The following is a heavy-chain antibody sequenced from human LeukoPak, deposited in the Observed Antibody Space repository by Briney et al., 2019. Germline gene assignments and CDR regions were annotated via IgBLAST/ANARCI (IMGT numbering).Heavy chain of an antibody. Sequence: AWGALRLSCAASGFTVSSYSMSWVRQAPGKGLEWVAVIYYGGSTNYADSVKGRFTISRDNSKDTLYLQMNSLRAEDTAVYYCARDDTSSSGFDPWGQGTLVTVSS. J-gene: IGHJ5*02. D-gene: IGHD6-6*01. V-gene: IGHV3-53*01. CDR1: GFTVSSYS. CDR2: IYYGGST. CDR3: ARDDTSSSGFDP.